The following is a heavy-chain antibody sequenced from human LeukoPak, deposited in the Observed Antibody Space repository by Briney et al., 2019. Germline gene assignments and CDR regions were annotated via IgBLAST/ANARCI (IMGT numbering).Heavy chain of an antibody. CDR2: ISSSGSTI. J-gene: IGHJ4*02. D-gene: IGHD3-10*01. CDR1: GFTFSDYY. CDR3: ARVQSTLGYGSGSYYKYY. Sequence: GGSLRLSCAASGFTFSDYYMSWIRQAPGKGLEWVSYISSSGSTIYYADSVKGRLTISRDNAKNSLYLQMNSLRAEDTAVYCCARVQSTLGYGSGSYYKYYWGQGTLVTVSS. V-gene: IGHV3-11*01.